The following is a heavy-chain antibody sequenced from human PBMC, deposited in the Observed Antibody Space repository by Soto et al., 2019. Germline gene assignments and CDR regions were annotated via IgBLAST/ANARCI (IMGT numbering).Heavy chain of an antibody. V-gene: IGHV1-8*01. D-gene: IGHD3-10*01. J-gene: IGHJ5*02. Sequence: ASVKVSCKASGYSFTNKDVSWVRQATGQGLEWMGWMNPGSGDTGYAQKFQGRVTMTRDISIATAYMELSSLRSDDTAIYYCARMATFGSVTWFDPWGQGTLATVST. CDR1: GYSFTNKD. CDR3: ARMATFGSVTWFDP. CDR2: MNPGSGDT.